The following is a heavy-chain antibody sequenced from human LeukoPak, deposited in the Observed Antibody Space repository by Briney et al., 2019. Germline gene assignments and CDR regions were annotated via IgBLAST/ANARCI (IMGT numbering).Heavy chain of an antibody. CDR2: ISSSSSTI. V-gene: IGHV3-48*04. Sequence: GGSLRLSCAASGFTFSSYSMNWVRQAPGKGLEWVSYISSSSSTIYYADSVKGRFTISRDNAKNSLYLQMNSLRAEDTAVYYCARDRRGFFLGPWGQGTLVTVSS. J-gene: IGHJ5*02. CDR3: ARDRRGFFLGP. D-gene: IGHD2/OR15-2a*01. CDR1: GFTFSSYS.